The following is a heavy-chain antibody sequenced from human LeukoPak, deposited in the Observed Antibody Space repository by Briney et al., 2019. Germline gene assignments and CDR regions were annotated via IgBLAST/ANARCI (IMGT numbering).Heavy chain of an antibody. Sequence: GGSLRLSCAASGFSFSTYRMNWVRQAPGKGLEWVSSISSSSGYIYYADSLKGRFTISRDNAKNSLYVQMNSLRAEDTAVYYCARASEINYYDSSGYSDYWGQGTLVTVPS. V-gene: IGHV3-21*01. CDR3: ARASEINYYDSSGYSDY. CDR1: GFSFSTYR. CDR2: ISSSSGYI. D-gene: IGHD3-22*01. J-gene: IGHJ4*02.